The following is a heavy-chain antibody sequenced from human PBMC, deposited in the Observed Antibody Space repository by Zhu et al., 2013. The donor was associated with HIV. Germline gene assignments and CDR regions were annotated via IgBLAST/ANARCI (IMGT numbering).Heavy chain of an antibody. J-gene: IGHJ5*02. CDR2: MNPNSGNT. D-gene: IGHD3-10*01. CDR3: ARGSDYLGGSLLHWFDP. Sequence: QVQLVQSGAEVKKPGASVKVSCKASGYTFTSYDINWVRQATGQGLEWMGWMNPNSGNTGYAQKFQGRVTITRNTSISTAYMELSSLRSEDTAVYYCARGSDYLGGSLLHWFDPWGQGTLVTVSS. CDR1: GYTFTSYD. V-gene: IGHV1-8*03.